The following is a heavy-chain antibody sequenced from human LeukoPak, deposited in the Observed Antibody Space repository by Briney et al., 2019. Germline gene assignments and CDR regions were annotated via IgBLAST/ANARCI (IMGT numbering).Heavy chain of an antibody. CDR1: GFTLSSSE. D-gene: IGHD6-19*01. Sequence: GGSLRLSCAASGFTLSSSEMNWVRQAPGKGLEWVSSISSSSSYIYYADSVKGRFTISRDNAKNSLYLQMNSLRAEDTAVYYCARDSRIAVAGTAMDVWGKGTTVTVSS. J-gene: IGHJ6*03. V-gene: IGHV3-21*01. CDR3: ARDSRIAVAGTAMDV. CDR2: ISSSSSYI.